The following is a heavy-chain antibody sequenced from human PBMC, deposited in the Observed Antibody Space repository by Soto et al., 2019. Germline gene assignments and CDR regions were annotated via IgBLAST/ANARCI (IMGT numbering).Heavy chain of an antibody. J-gene: IGHJ4*01. D-gene: IGHD6-13*01. V-gene: IGHV4-34*01. CDR2: INHSGST. Sequence: SETLSLTCAVYGGSFSGYYWSWIRQPPGKGLEWIGEINHSGSTNYNPSLKSRVTISVDTSKNQFSLKLSSVTAADTAVYYCASFRLSSTHDYWGHGTLVTVSS. CDR1: GGSFSGYY. CDR3: ASFRLSSTHDY.